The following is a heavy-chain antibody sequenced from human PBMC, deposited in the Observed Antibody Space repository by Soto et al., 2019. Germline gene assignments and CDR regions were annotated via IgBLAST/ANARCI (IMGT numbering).Heavy chain of an antibody. J-gene: IGHJ4*02. CDR1: GVTFSTKP. Sequence: QVQLVQSGAEVKMPGSSVKVSCKASGVTFSTKPISWVRQAPGQGLEWMGGTSPIFRSGSSSQTFHGRLTVTADKSTNTAYMELSNLTSGDMAVYYCARRQSGGFHRYFDSWGQGTLVTVSS. CDR2: TSPIFRSG. V-gene: IGHV1-69*06. CDR3: ARRQSGGFHRYFDS. D-gene: IGHD2-15*01.